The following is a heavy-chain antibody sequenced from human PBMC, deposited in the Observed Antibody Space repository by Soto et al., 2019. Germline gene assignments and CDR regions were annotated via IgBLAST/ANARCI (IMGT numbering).Heavy chain of an antibody. V-gene: IGHV3-9*01. CDR2: ISWNSGSI. CDR3: AKDSEKFGELQGHPFDP. D-gene: IGHD3-10*01. CDR1: GFTFDDYA. J-gene: IGHJ5*02. Sequence: EVQLVESGGGLVQPGRSLRLSCAASGFTFDDYAMHWVRQAPGKGLEWVSGISWNSGSIGYADSVKGRFTISRDNAKNSLYLQMNSLRAEDTALYYCAKDSEKFGELQGHPFDPWGQGTLVTVSS.